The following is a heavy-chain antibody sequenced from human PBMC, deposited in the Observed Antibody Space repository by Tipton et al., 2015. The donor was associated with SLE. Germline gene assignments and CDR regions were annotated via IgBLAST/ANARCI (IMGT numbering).Heavy chain of an antibody. D-gene: IGHD6-13*01. Sequence: GLVKPSETLSLTCTVSGGSISSYYWSWIRQPPGKGLEWIGYVFYTGETYYAPSLKNRVTISADTSRSQVSLNLRSVTAADTAVYYCARGLRADSTSHFDHWGPGTLVTVSS. CDR1: GGSISSYY. J-gene: IGHJ4*02. CDR3: ARGLRADSTSHFDH. V-gene: IGHV4-59*01. CDR2: VFYTGET.